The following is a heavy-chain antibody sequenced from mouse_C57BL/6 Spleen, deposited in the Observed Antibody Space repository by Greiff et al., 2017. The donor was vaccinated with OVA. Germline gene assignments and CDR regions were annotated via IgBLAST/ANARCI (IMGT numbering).Heavy chain of an antibody. D-gene: IGHD3-2*02. CDR1: GYAFSSSW. CDR3: ARGAQATGFDY. J-gene: IGHJ2*01. V-gene: IGHV1-82*01. Sequence: QVQLQQSGPELVKPGASVKISCKASGYAFSSSWMNWVKQRPGKGLEWIGRIYPGDGDTNYNGKFKGKATLTADKSSSTAYMRLSSLTSEDSAVYFCARGAQATGFDYWGQGTTLTVSS. CDR2: IYPGDGDT.